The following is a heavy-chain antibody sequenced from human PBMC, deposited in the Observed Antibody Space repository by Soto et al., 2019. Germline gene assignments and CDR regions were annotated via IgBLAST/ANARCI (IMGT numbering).Heavy chain of an antibody. V-gene: IGHV3-15*01. Sequence: VRLVESGGGSVKPGGALRLSCAASGFTFSNTWMTWVRQAPGKGLGWVGRINSKSDEGTSDYADPVKGRFIISRDDSENMIFLQMHSLRTEDTAVYYCTTDGRYGLFYWGQGVMVTVSS. CDR2: INSKSDEGTS. CDR3: TTDGRYGLFY. D-gene: IGHD4-17*01. J-gene: IGHJ4*02. CDR1: GFTFSNTW.